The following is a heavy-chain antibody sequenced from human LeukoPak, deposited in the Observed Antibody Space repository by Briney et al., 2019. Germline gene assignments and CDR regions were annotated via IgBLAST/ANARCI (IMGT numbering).Heavy chain of an antibody. J-gene: IGHJ1*01. D-gene: IGHD1-26*01. Sequence: SETLSLTCAVSGVSISPYYWAWIRQPPGKGLEWIGSIYHSGSTYYNPSLKSRVTISVDTSKNQFSLKLSSVTAADTAVYYCARTAVGATRAYFQHWGQGTLVTVSS. CDR3: ARTAVGATRAYFQH. CDR1: GVSISPYY. V-gene: IGHV4-38-2*01. CDR2: IYHSGST.